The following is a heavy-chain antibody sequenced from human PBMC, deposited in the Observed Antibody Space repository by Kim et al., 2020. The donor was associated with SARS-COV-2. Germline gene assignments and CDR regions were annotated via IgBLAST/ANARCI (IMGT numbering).Heavy chain of an antibody. J-gene: IGHJ1*01. CDR2: INHSGST. CDR3: ARGKTRYSSGWYGYFQH. CDR1: GGSFSGYY. D-gene: IGHD6-19*01. Sequence: SETLSLTCAVYGGSFSGYYWSWIRQPPGKGLEWIGEINHSGSTNYNPSLKSRVTISVDTSKNQFSLKLSSVTAADTAVYYCARGKTRYSSGWYGYFQHWGQGTLVTVSS. V-gene: IGHV4-34*01.